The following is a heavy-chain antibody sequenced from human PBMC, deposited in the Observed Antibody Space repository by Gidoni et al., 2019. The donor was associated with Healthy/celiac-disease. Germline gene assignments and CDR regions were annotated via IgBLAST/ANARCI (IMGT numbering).Heavy chain of an antibody. D-gene: IGHD6-13*01. CDR2: LYPGDSDT. J-gene: IGHJ5*02. CDR3: ARQVAATTSGDWFDP. CDR1: GSSFTSYW. V-gene: IGHV5-51*01. Sequence: EVQLVQSGAEVKKPGASLKITGKGSGSSFTSYWIGGVRQMPGKGLEWMGILYPGDSDTRYSPSFQGQVTISADKSISTAYLQWSSLKASDTAMYYCARQVAATTSGDWFDPWGQGTLVTVSS.